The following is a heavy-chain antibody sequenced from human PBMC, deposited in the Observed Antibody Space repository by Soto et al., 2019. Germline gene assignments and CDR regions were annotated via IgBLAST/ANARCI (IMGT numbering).Heavy chain of an antibody. Sequence: PSETLSLTCTVSGGSISSSSYFWGWILQPPGKGLEWIGSIYYSGSTYYNPSLKSRVTVSVDTSKNQFSLKLSSVTAADTAVYYCARGSEWSSGWLYDSSYTGMDAWGQETTFTIS. J-gene: IGHJ6*02. V-gene: IGHV4-39*07. CDR1: GGSISSSSYF. D-gene: IGHD6-19*01. CDR3: ARGSEWSSGWLYDSSYTGMDA. CDR2: IYYSGST.